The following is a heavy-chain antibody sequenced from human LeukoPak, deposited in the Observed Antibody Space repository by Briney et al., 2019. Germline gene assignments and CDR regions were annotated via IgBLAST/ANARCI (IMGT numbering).Heavy chain of an antibody. CDR3: ARVGVSMTLKGTDY. CDR2: ISSSSSYI. V-gene: IGHV3-21*01. D-gene: IGHD2/OR15-2a*01. Sequence: GGSLRLSCAASGLTFSSYSMNWVRQAPGKGLEWVSSISSSSSYIYYADSVKGRFTISRDNAKNSLYLQMNSLRAEDTAVYYCARVGVSMTLKGTDYWGQGTLVTVSS. J-gene: IGHJ4*02. CDR1: GLTFSSYS.